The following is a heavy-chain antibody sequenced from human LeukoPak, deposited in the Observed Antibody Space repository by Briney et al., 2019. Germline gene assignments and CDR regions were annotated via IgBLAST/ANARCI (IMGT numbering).Heavy chain of an antibody. V-gene: IGHV4-30-4*01. CDR3: ARIAAAGDYFDY. CDR2: IYYSGNT. D-gene: IGHD6-13*01. CDR1: GGSISSGDYY. J-gene: IGHJ4*02. Sequence: PSETLSLTCTVSGGSISSGDYYWSWIRQPPGKGLEWIGYIYYSGNTYYNPSLKSRVTISVDTSKIHFSLKLSSVTAADTAVYYCARIAAAGDYFDYWGQGTLVTVSS.